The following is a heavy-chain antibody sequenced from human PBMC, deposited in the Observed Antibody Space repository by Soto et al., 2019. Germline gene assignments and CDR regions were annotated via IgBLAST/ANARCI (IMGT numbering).Heavy chain of an antibody. CDR1: GGTFSSHA. J-gene: IGHJ6*02. D-gene: IGHD1-1*01. CDR2: LIPIFGTA. V-gene: IGHV1-69*12. Sequence: QVQLVQSGAEVKKPGSSVKVSCKASGGTFSSHAISWVRQAPGQGLEWMGGLIPIFGTANYAQKFQGRVTITADESTNTAYMDLSSQRSEDTAVYYCASPDAYKGYYNGMDVWGQGTTVTVSS. CDR3: ASPDAYKGYYNGMDV.